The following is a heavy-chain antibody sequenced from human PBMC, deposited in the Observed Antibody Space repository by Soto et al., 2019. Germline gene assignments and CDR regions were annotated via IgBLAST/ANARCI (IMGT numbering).Heavy chain of an antibody. V-gene: IGHV4-59*08. CDR3: TRPNQGDYAFDI. J-gene: IGHJ3*02. Sequence: SETLSLTCTVSGGSISNYYWSWIRQPPGKGLEWIGYIYNGGNTKYNPSLQSRVTISLDTSKNQVSLRLNSVTAADTAVYYCTRPNQGDYAFDIWGQGTMVTVSS. D-gene: IGHD2-21*02. CDR2: IYNGGNT. CDR1: GGSISNYY.